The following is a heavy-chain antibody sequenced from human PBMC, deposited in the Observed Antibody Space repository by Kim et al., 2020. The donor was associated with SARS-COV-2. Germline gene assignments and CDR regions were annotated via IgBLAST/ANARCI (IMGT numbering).Heavy chain of an antibody. Sequence: SVKVSCKASGGTFSSYAISWVRQAPGQGLEWMGGIIPIFGTADYAQKFQGRVTITADKSTSTAYMELSSLRSEDTAVYYCARDRPTLLRYFDWLLGGWFDPWGQGTLVTVSS. D-gene: IGHD3-9*01. V-gene: IGHV1-69*06. CDR2: IIPIFGTA. J-gene: IGHJ5*02. CDR1: GGTFSSYA. CDR3: ARDRPTLLRYFDWLLGGWFDP.